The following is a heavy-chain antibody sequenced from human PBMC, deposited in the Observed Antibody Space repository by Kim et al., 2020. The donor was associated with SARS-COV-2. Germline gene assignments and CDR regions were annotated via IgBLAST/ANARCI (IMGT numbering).Heavy chain of an antibody. CDR3: ARDPRDNYDFWSGYANYYYYGMDV. Sequence: GGSLRLSCAASGFTFSSYGMHWVRQAPGKGLEWVAVIWYDGSNKYYADSVKGRFTISRDNSKNTLYLQMNSLRAEDTAVYYCARDPRDNYDFWSGYANYYYYGMDVWGQGTPVTVSS. D-gene: IGHD3-3*01. CDR1: GFTFSSYG. V-gene: IGHV3-33*08. J-gene: IGHJ6*02. CDR2: IWYDGSNK.